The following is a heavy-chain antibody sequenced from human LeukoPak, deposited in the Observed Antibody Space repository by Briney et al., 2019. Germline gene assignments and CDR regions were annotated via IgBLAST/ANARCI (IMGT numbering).Heavy chain of an antibody. CDR2: ISSSSSYI. CDR3: ARDRGLDYYYYYGMDV. Sequence: GGSLRLSWAASGFTFTMFGMNWVRQAPGKGLEWVSSISSSSSYIYYADSVKGRFTISRDNAKNSLYLQMNSLRAEDTAVYYCARDRGLDYYYYYGMDVWGQGTTVTVSS. CDR1: GFTFTMFG. J-gene: IGHJ6*02. D-gene: IGHD5-12*01. V-gene: IGHV3-21*01.